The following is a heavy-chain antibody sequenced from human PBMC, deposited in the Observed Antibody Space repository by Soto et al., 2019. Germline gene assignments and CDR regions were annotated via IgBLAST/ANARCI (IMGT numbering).Heavy chain of an antibody. V-gene: IGHV4-59*01. Sequence: SETLSLTCAVYGGSFSSYYWSWIRQPPGKGLEWIGYIYYSGSTNYNPSLKSRVTISVDTSKNQFSLKLSSVTAADTAVYYCARDLTTETRWAFDIWGQGTMVTVSS. J-gene: IGHJ3*02. CDR3: ARDLTTETRWAFDI. CDR2: IYYSGST. D-gene: IGHD4-17*01. CDR1: GGSFSSYY.